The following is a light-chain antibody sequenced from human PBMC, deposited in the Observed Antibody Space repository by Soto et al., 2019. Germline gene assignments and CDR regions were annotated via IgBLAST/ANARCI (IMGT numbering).Light chain of an antibody. Sequence: DIQMTQSPSSLSASLGDRVTITCRASQTISTYVTWYQQKPGKAPKALISDASTLQSGVPSRFSGSGSGTDFTLIISRRQPEDVATYYCQQSFSSLLSFGGGTQVEIK. CDR3: QQSFSSLLS. CDR1: QTISTY. V-gene: IGKV1-39*01. J-gene: IGKJ4*01. CDR2: DAS.